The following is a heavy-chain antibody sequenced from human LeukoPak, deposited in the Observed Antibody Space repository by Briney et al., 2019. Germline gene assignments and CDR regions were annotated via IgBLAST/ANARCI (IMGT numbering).Heavy chain of an antibody. Sequence: PSETLSLTCAVYGGFFSGLYWSWIRQPPGKGLEWIGESNHSGSTNYNPSLKSRVTISVDTSKNQFSLKLSSVTAADMAVYYCPRLKPTYYDFWSGYYSGWFDPWGQGTLVTVSS. CDR2: SNHSGST. CDR1: GGFFSGLY. V-gene: IGHV4-34*01. D-gene: IGHD3-3*01. CDR3: PRLKPTYYDFWSGYYSGWFDP. J-gene: IGHJ5*02.